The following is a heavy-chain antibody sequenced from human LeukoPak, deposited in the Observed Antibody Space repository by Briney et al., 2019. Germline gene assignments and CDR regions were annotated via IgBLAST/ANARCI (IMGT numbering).Heavy chain of an antibody. CDR3: ARVTGYCSGGSCRDAFDI. D-gene: IGHD2-15*01. J-gene: IGHJ3*02. Sequence: PGGSLRLSCAASGFTFSSYSMNWVRQAPGKGLEWVSYISSSSSTIYYADSVKGRFTISRDNAKNSLYLQMNSLRAEDTAVYYCARVTGYCSGGSCRDAFDIWGQGTMVTVSS. CDR2: ISSSSSTI. CDR1: GFTFSSYS. V-gene: IGHV3-48*01.